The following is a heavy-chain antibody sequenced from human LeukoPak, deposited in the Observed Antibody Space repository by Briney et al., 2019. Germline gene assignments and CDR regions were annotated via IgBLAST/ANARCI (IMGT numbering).Heavy chain of an antibody. CDR3: ARDINDYVWGSYRSYYYYGMDV. CDR1: GYTFTSYD. J-gene: IGHJ6*02. D-gene: IGHD3-16*02. V-gene: IGHV1-8*01. Sequence: ASVKVSCKASGYTFTSYDINWVRQATGQGLEWMGWMNPNSGNTGYAQKFQGRVTMTRNTSISTAYMELSSLRSEDTAVYYCARDINDYVWGSYRSYYYYGMDVWGQGTTVTVSS. CDR2: MNPNSGNT.